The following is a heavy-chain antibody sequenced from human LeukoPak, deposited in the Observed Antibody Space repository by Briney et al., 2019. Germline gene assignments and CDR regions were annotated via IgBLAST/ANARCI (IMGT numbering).Heavy chain of an antibody. Sequence: GGSLRLSCAASGFTFSSYAMSWVRQAPGKGLEWVSAISGSGGSTYYADSVKGRFTISRDNSKNTLYLQMSGLRVEDTAVYYCVKEAPYCSGGSCYFDRWGQGTLVSVSS. J-gene: IGHJ4*02. CDR2: ISGSGGST. V-gene: IGHV3-23*01. CDR3: VKEAPYCSGGSCYFDR. CDR1: GFTFSSYA. D-gene: IGHD2-15*01.